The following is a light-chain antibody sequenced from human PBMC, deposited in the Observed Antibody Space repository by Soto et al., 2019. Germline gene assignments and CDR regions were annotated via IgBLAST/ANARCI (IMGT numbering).Light chain of an antibody. CDR2: GAS. V-gene: IGKV3-15*01. CDR1: QSVSSN. CDR3: HQYNNWPPLYT. J-gene: IGKJ2*01. Sequence: EIVMTQSPATLSVSPGERATLSCRASQSVSSNLAWYQQKPGQAPRLLIYGASTRATGVPARFSGSGSGTEFTLTISSLQSEDFAVYYCHQYNNWPPLYTFGQGTSLEMK.